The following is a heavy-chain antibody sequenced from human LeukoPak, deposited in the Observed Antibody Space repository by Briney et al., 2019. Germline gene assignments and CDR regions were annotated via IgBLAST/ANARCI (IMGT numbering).Heavy chain of an antibody. D-gene: IGHD6-13*01. Sequence: PGGSLRLSCAASGFTFSGYWMTWVRQAPGKGLEWVANIKQDGSEKYYVDSLKGRITISRDNAKNSLYLQMNSLRAEDTAVYYCARVSWDSSTWYYLDYWGQGTQVTVSS. CDR3: ARVSWDSSTWYYLDY. CDR2: IKQDGSEK. V-gene: IGHV3-7*01. CDR1: GFTFSGYW. J-gene: IGHJ4*02.